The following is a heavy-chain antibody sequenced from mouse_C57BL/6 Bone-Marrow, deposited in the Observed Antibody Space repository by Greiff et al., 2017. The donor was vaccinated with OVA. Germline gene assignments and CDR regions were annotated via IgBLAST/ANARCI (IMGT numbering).Heavy chain of an antibody. V-gene: IGHV5-9-1*02. CDR1: GFTFSSYA. CDR3: TRLLDAMDY. Sequence: EVNLVDSGEGLVKPGGSLKLSCAASGFTFSSYAMSWVRQTPEKRLEWVANISSGSDYIYYADNVKGRGTISRDNARNTLYLHMSSLKSEDTAMYYCTRLLDAMDYWGQGTSVTVSS. CDR2: ISSGSDYI. J-gene: IGHJ4*01. D-gene: IGHD2-1*01.